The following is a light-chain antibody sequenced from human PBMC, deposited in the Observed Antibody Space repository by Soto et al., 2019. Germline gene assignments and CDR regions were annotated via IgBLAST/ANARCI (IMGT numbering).Light chain of an antibody. V-gene: IGLV1-47*02. Sequence: QAVVTQPPSASGTPGQRVTISCSGSSSNIGTNYVIWYQHLPGTAPKVLIYNHNQRPSGVADRLSGSKSGTSASLAISGLRSEDEADYICAAWDDSLSAWVFGGGTKVTVL. CDR2: NHN. CDR3: AAWDDSLSAWV. J-gene: IGLJ3*02. CDR1: SSNIGTNY.